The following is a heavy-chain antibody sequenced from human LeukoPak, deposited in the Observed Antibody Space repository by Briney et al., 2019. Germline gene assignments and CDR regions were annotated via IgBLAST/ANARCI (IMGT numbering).Heavy chain of an antibody. V-gene: IGHV3-30*18. CDR3: AKDLVRAAAGTYGYYYYYYGMDV. CDR1: GFRFSNYG. D-gene: IGHD6-13*01. CDR2: ISHDGSNK. J-gene: IGHJ6*02. Sequence: GGSLRLSCAASGFRFSNYGMHWVRQAPGKGLEWVAVISHDGSNKYYADSVKGRFTISRDNSKNTLYLQMNSLRAEDTAVYYCAKDLVRAAAGTYGYYYYYYGMDVWGQGTTVTVSS.